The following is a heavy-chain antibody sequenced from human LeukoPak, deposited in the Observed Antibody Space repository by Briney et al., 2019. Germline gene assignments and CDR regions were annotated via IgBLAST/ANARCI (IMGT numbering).Heavy chain of an antibody. J-gene: IGHJ6*02. Sequence: GGSLRLSCAASGFTFDDYAMHWVRQAPGKGLEWVSGISWNSGSIGYADSVKGRFTISKDNAKNSLYLQMNSLRAEDTALYYCAKDNGSGRYPHFYYGMDVWGQGTTVTVSS. CDR1: GFTFDDYA. CDR3: AKDNGSGRYPHFYYGMDV. V-gene: IGHV3-9*01. CDR2: ISWNSGSI. D-gene: IGHD3-10*01.